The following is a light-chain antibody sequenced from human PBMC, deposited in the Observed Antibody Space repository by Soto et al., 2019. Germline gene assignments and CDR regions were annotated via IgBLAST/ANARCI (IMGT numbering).Light chain of an antibody. CDR2: AAS. CDR3: QQYGSSPFT. Sequence: EIVLTQSPGTLSLSPGERATLSCRPSQSVSSSYLAWYQQKPGQGPRLLIYAASSRATGIPDRFSGSGSGTEFTLTISRLEPEDFAVYYCQQYGSSPFTFGPGTKVDIK. CDR1: QSVSSSY. J-gene: IGKJ3*01. V-gene: IGKV3-20*01.